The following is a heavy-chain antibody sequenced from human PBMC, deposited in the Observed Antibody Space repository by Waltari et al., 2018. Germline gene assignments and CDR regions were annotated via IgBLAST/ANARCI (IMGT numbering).Heavy chain of an antibody. D-gene: IGHD4-17*01. CDR1: GFTFRSYS. CDR3: ARGFWFPSLTTFRWFD. CDR2: IRSSSSHT. J-gene: IGHJ5*02. V-gene: IGHV3-21*01. Sequence: EEQLVDSGGGLVKPGGYLMLSCEASGFTFRSYSMNWVRQAPGKGLEWVSSIRSSSSHTYYADSVKGRFTISRDDAKNSLYLQMNSLRAEDTAVYYCARGFWFPSLTTFRWFD.